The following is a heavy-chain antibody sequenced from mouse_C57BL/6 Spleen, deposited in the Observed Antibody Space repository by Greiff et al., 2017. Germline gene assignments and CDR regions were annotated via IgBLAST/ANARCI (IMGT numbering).Heavy chain of an antibody. CDR2: IRNKANGYTT. CDR1: GFTFTDYY. V-gene: IGHV7-3*01. CDR3: ARYPPNYFDY. J-gene: IGHJ2*01. Sequence: EVQVVESGGGLVQPGGSLSLSCAASGFTFTDYYMSWVRQPPGTALEWLGFIRNKANGYTTEYSASVKGRFTISRDNSQSILYLQMNALRAEDSATYYCARYPPNYFDYWGQGTTLTVSS.